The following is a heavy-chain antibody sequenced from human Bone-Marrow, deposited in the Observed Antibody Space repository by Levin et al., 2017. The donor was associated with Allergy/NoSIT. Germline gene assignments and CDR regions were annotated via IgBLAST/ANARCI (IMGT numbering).Heavy chain of an antibody. V-gene: IGHV3-53*01. CDR1: GFTVSYNY. J-gene: IGHJ4*02. D-gene: IGHD3-16*01. Sequence: ETLSLTCAVSGFTVSYNYMSWVRQAPGKGLEWVSLIYSGGTTDYADSVQGRFTISRDNSKNTLSLQMNSLTADDTAVYYCAGGPRRSYWGQGTLVTVSS. CDR2: IYSGGTT. CDR3: AGGPRRSY.